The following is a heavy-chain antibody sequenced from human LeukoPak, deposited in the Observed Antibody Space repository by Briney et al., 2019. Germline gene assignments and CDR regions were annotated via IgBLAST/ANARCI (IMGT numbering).Heavy chain of an antibody. D-gene: IGHD4-17*01. J-gene: IGHJ3*02. CDR2: ISSSGSTI. CDR1: GFTFSSYA. V-gene: IGHV3-11*01. Sequence: GGSLRLSCAASGFTFSSYAMSWIRQAPGKGLEWVSYISSSGSTIYYADSVKGRFTISRDNAKNSLYLQMNSLRAADTAVYYCARDPNGDYIGAFDMCGQGTKVTVSS. CDR3: ARDPNGDYIGAFDM.